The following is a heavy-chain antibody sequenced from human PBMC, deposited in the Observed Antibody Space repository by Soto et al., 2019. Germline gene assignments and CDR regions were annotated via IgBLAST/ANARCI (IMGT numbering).Heavy chain of an antibody. D-gene: IGHD3-9*01. CDR1: GFTFSSHG. V-gene: IGHV3-33*08. J-gene: IGHJ6*02. Sequence: GSLRLSCAASGFTFSSHGMHWVRQAPGKGLEWVAVIWYDGSNKYYADSVKGRFTISRENSKNTLYLQMNSLRAEDTAVYYCARGPDTETDYDILSGYYLAGGMDVWGQGTTVTVSS. CDR3: ARGPDTETDYDILSGYYLAGGMDV. CDR2: IWYDGSNK.